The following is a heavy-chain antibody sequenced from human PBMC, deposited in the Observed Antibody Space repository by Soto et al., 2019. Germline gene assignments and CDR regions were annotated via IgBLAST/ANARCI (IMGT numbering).Heavy chain of an antibody. D-gene: IGHD6-19*01. V-gene: IGHV3-74*01. CDR2: INSDGSST. J-gene: IGHJ4*02. CDR3: ARRRSSMGWTTNFDY. CDR1: GFTFSSYW. Sequence: EVQLVESGGGLIQPGGSLRLSCAASGFTFSSYWMHWVRQAPGKGLVWVSRINSDGSSTTYADSVKGRFSISRDNAKNTLYLQMNSLRAEDTAVYYCARRRSSMGWTTNFDYWGQGTLVTVSS.